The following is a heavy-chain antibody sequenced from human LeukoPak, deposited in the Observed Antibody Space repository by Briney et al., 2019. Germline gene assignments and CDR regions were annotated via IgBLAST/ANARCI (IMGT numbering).Heavy chain of an antibody. D-gene: IGHD4/OR15-4a*01. V-gene: IGHV3-23*01. CDR3: AKVLTSIPANDAFDI. CDR2: ISGSGGST. CDR1: GFTFSSYA. Sequence: PGGSLRLSCAASGFTFSSYAMSWVRQAPGKGLEWVLAISGSGGSTYYADSVKRRFTISRDNSKNTLYLQMNSLRAEDTAVYYCAKVLTSIPANDAFDIWGQGTMVTVSS. J-gene: IGHJ3*02.